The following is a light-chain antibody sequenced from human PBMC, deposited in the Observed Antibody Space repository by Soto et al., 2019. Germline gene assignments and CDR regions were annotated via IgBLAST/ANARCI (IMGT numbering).Light chain of an antibody. V-gene: IGKV1-5*01. CDR3: QQRSNWPPT. CDR1: QSISSW. CDR2: DAS. J-gene: IGKJ4*01. Sequence: DIQMTQSTSTLSASVGDRVTITFRASQSISSWLSWYQQKPGKAPKLLIYDASSLESGVPSRFSGSGSGTDFTLTISSLEPEDFAVYYCQQRSNWPPTFGGGTKVDI.